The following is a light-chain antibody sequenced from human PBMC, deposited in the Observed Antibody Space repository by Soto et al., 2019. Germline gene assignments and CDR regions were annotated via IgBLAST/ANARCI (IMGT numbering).Light chain of an antibody. Sequence: DIQMTQSPSSLSASVGERVTITCRASQSISSYLNWYQQKPGKAPNLLIYAASSLQSGVTSKFSGSGSGTDFTLTISSLQPEDFATYYCQQTFSFPQTFGQGTRLEIK. V-gene: IGKV1-39*01. J-gene: IGKJ2*01. CDR1: QSISSY. CDR3: QQTFSFPQT. CDR2: AAS.